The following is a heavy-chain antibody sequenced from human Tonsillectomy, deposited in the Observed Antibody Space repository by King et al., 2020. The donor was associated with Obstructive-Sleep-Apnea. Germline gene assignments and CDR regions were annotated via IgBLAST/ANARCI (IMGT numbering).Heavy chain of an antibody. CDR3: ISSDLTVIRGFINF. D-gene: IGHD3-10*01. CDR2: INHSGST. CDR1: GGSFSGYY. J-gene: IGHJ4*02. V-gene: IGHV4-34*01. Sequence: VQLQQWGAGLLKPSETLSLTCAVYGGSFSGYYRSWIRQPPGKGLEWIGEINHSGSTNYNPSLKSRVTISIDTSKKQFSLKLTSMTAADTAVYYCISSDLTVIRGFINFWGQGTLVTVSS.